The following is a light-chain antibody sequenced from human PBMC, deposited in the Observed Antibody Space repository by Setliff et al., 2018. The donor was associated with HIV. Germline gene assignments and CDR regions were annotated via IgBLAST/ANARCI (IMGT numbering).Light chain of an antibody. CDR1: SSDVGGHNY. Sequence: QSVLAQPASVSGSPGQSITISCTGTSSDVGGHNYVSWYQQHPGKAPKLIIYEVSYRPSGVSNRFSGSKSGNTASLTISGLQAEDEADYYCSSYTSSSTPYVFGTGTKVTVL. CDR2: EVS. CDR3: SSYTSSSTPYV. J-gene: IGLJ1*01. V-gene: IGLV2-14*01.